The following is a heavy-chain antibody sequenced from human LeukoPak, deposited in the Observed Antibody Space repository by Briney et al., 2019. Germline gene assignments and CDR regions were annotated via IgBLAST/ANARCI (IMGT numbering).Heavy chain of an antibody. V-gene: IGHV6-1*01. CDR1: GDSVSSNSAA. CDR2: LYYKPKWHS. D-gene: IGHD5-18*01. J-gene: IGHJ4*02. Sequence: SQTLSLTCAISGDSVSSNSAAWSWIRQSPSSGLEWLGRLYYKPKWHSDYAVSVKRRILLNTSTSKNQFSLQLNSGTPEDTAVYFCARGLDTAIAFWGQGTLVTVSS. CDR3: ARGLDTAIAF.